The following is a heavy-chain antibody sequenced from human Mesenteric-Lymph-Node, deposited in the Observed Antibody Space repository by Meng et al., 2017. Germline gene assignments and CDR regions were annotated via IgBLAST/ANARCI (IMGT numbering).Heavy chain of an antibody. CDR3: AKVDLLIYGDYDY. D-gene: IGHD4-17*01. CDR2: ISGSGGST. V-gene: IGHV3-23*01. CDR1: GFTFTSYA. Sequence: GESLKISCAASGFTFTSYAMTWVRRAPGKGLEWVSAISGSGGSTYYADSVKGRFTISRDNSKNTLYLQMNSLRAEDTAVYYCAKVDLLIYGDYDYWGQGTLVTVSS. J-gene: IGHJ4*02.